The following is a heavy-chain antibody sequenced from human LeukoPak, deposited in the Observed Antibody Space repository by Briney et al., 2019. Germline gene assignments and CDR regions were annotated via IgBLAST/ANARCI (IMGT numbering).Heavy chain of an antibody. CDR3: ARDISGWLDY. Sequence: GGSLRLSCAASGFTFSDYYMSWIRQAPGKGLEWVSSASSSTIYIYYADSVKGRFTISRDNAKNSLYLQMNRLRAEDTAVYYCARDISGWLDYWGQGTLVTVSS. CDR1: GFTFSDYY. CDR2: ASSSTIYI. J-gene: IGHJ4*02. V-gene: IGHV3-11*06. D-gene: IGHD6-19*01.